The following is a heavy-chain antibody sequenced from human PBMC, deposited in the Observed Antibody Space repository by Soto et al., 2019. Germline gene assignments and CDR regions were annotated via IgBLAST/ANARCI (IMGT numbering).Heavy chain of an antibody. CDR2: INPNSGGT. CDR1: GYTFTGYY. V-gene: IGHV1-2*04. Sequence: ASVKVSCKASGYTFTGYYMHWVRQAPGQGLEWMGWINPNSGGTNYAQKFQGWVTMTRDTSISTAYMELSRLRSDDTAVYYCARDRSHNYYYGMDVWGQGTTVTVSS. CDR3: ARDRSHNYYYGMDV. J-gene: IGHJ6*02.